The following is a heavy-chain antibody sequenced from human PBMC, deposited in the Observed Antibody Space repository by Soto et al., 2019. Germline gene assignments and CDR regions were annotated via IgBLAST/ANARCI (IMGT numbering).Heavy chain of an antibody. CDR1: GFTFSSYG. V-gene: IGHV3-33*06. Sequence: QVQLVESGGGVVRPGRSLRLSCAASGFTFSSYGMHWVRQAPGQGLEWVAVIWYDGSNKYHADSVKGRFTISRDNSKNTLYLQMNSLRSEDTAVYYCAKGGGHYYYAMDVWGQGTTVTVSS. J-gene: IGHJ6*02. CDR3: AKGGGHYYYAMDV. CDR2: IWYDGSNK.